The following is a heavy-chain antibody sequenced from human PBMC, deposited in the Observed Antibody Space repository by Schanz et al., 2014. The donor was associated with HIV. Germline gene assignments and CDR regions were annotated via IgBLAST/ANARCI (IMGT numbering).Heavy chain of an antibody. CDR3: AKGNYDILTGEFDY. J-gene: IGHJ4*02. CDR1: GFTFSSFA. CDR2: ISSRGSTI. D-gene: IGHD3-9*01. V-gene: IGHV3-48*04. Sequence: VQLLESGGALVQPGGSLRLSCAASGFTFSSFAMSWIRQAPGKGLEWIAYISSRGSTIHYGDSVRGRFTISRDNAKNSLYLQMNSLGVDDTAVYYCAKGNYDILTGEFDYWGQGTLVTVSS.